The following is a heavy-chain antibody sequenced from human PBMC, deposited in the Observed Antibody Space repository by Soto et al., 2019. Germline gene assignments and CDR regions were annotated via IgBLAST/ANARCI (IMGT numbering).Heavy chain of an antibody. Sequence: PSETLSLTCAVSGGSISSGGYSWSWIRQPPGKGLEWIGYIYHSGSTYYNPSLKSRVTISVDRSKNQFSLKLSSVTAADTAVYYCASGLVNTLHYWAQGTLVPVSS. V-gene: IGHV4-30-2*01. J-gene: IGHJ4*02. CDR3: ASGLVNTLHY. CDR1: GGSISSGGYS. D-gene: IGHD4-17*01. CDR2: IYHSGST.